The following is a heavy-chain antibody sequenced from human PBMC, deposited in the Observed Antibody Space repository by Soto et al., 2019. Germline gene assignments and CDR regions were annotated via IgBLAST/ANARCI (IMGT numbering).Heavy chain of an antibody. J-gene: IGHJ4*02. CDR2: ISAYNGNT. D-gene: IGHD6-13*01. V-gene: IGHV1-18*01. CDR3: ARDWAAAGRFDY. Sequence: GASVKVSCKASGYTFTSYVISWVRQAPGQGLEWMGWISAYNGNTNYAQKLQGRVTMTTDTSTSTAYMELSSLRSEDTAVYYCARDWAAAGRFDYWGQGTLVTVSS. CDR1: GYTFTSYV.